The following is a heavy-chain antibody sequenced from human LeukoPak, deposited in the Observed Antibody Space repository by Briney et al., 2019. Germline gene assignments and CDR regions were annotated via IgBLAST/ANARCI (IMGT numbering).Heavy chain of an antibody. D-gene: IGHD3-10*01. CDR2: FDPEDGET. Sequence: EASVKVSCKVSGYTLTELSMHWVRQAPGKGLEWMGGFDPEDGETIYAQKFQGRVTMTADTSTDTAYMELSSLRSEDTAVYYCATRITLVGGFDYWGQGTLVTVSS. V-gene: IGHV1-24*01. CDR1: GYTLTELS. J-gene: IGHJ4*02. CDR3: ATRITLVGGFDY.